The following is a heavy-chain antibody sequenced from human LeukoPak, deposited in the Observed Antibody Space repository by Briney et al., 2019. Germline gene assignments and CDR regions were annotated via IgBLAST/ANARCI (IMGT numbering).Heavy chain of an antibody. CDR1: RFTFSNYW. V-gene: IGHV3-74*01. D-gene: IGHD3-22*01. Sequence: PGGSLRLSCAASRFTFSNYWMHWVRQAPGKGLVWVSRIKSDGSSTSYADSVKGRFTISRDNAKNTLYLQMNSLRAEDTAVYYCARDTDYYDNSGYDAFDIWGQGTMVTVSS. J-gene: IGHJ3*02. CDR2: IKSDGSST. CDR3: ARDTDYYDNSGYDAFDI.